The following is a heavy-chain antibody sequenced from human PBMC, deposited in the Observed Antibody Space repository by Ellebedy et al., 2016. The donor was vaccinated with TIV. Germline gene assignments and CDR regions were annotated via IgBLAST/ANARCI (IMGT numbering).Heavy chain of an antibody. Sequence: GESLKISCAASGFTFTNYWMSWVRQAPGKGLEWVATIKQGGSEKYYVDSVKGRFTISRDNAKNSLYLQMNSLRAEDTAVYYCATPPGIAAYWGQGTLVTVSS. J-gene: IGHJ4*02. CDR2: IKQGGSEK. CDR3: ATPPGIAAY. CDR1: GFTFTNYW. D-gene: IGHD6-13*01. V-gene: IGHV3-7*01.